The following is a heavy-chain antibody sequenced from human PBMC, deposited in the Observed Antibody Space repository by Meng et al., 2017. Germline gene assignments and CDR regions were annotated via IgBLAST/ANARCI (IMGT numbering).Heavy chain of an antibody. CDR3: ARDLSYSSGWSFDY. CDR2: ISYDGSNK. D-gene: IGHD6-19*01. V-gene: IGHV3-30*04. Sequence: GESLKISCAASGFTFSSYAMHWVRQAPGKGLEWVAVISYDGSNKYYADSVKGRFTISRDNSKNTLYLQRNSLRAEDTAVYYCARDLSYSSGWSFDYWGHGTLVTVSS. J-gene: IGHJ4*01. CDR1: GFTFSSYA.